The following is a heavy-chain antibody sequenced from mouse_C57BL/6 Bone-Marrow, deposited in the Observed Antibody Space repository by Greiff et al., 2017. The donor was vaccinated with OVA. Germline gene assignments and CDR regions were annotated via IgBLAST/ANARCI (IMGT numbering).Heavy chain of an antibody. Sequence: VQLQQPGAELVKPGASVKLSCKASGYTFTSYWMHWVKQRPGRGLEWIGRIDPNSGGTKYNEKFKSKATLTVDKPSSTAYMQLSSLTSEDSAVYYSASMGYYRSPRVIYAMDYWGQGTSVTVSS. J-gene: IGHJ4*01. D-gene: IGHD1-1*01. V-gene: IGHV1-72*01. CDR3: ASMGYYRSPRVIYAMDY. CDR2: IDPNSGGT. CDR1: GYTFTSYW.